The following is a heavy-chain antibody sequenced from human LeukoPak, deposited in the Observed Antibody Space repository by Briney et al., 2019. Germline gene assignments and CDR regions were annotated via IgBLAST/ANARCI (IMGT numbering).Heavy chain of an antibody. D-gene: IGHD3-3*01. CDR3: ARDLSGFAHYDPQLDP. CDR1: GYTFTSYY. Sequence: GASVKVSCKAFGYTFTSYYMHWVRQAPGQGLEWMGWINPNSGGTNYAQKFQGWVTMTRDTSISTAYMELSRLRSDDTAVYYCARDLSGFAHYDPQLDPWGQGTLVTVSS. V-gene: IGHV1-2*04. CDR2: INPNSGGT. J-gene: IGHJ5*02.